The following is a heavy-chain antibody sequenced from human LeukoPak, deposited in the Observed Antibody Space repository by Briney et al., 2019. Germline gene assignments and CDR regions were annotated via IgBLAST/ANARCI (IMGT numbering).Heavy chain of an antibody. V-gene: IGHV1-69*01. J-gene: IGHJ6*02. CDR3: AAGYCSSTSCYARYYYYGMDV. CDR1: GGTFSSYA. D-gene: IGHD2-2*01. CDR2: IIPIFGTA. Sequence: SVTVSCTASGGTFSSYAISWVRQAPGQGLEWMGGIIPIFGTANYAQKFQGRVTITADESTSTAYMELSSLRSEDTAVYYCAAGYCSSTSCYARYYYYGMDVWGQGTTVTVSS.